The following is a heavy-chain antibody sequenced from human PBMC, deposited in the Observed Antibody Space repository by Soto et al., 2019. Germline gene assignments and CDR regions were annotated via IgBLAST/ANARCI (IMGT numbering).Heavy chain of an antibody. CDR1: GFTFSSYA. Sequence: EVQVLESGGGSVQPGGSLRLSCAASGFTFSSYAMSWVRQAPGKGLEWVAGISGSGGGTTYAGSVKGRVTISRDNSKNTLYLQMTSLRAEDTALYYCVRESSFWFGAGFDPWGQGNVVTVSS. J-gene: IGHJ5*02. V-gene: IGHV3-23*01. CDR3: VRESSFWFGAGFDP. CDR2: ISGSGGGT. D-gene: IGHD3-16*01.